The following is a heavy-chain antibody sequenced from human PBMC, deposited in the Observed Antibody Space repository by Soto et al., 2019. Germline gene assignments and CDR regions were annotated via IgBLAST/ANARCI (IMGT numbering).Heavy chain of an antibody. J-gene: IGHJ6*02. CDR1: GGTFSSYA. CDR2: IIPIFGAA. D-gene: IGHD3-10*01. V-gene: IGHV1-69*13. CDR3: ARDLGPGYYGSGAPHYYYYGMDV. Sequence: SVKVSCKASGGTFSSYAISWVRQAPGQGLEWMGGIIPIFGAANYAQKFQGRVTITADESTSTAYMELSSLRSEDTAVYYCARDLGPGYYGSGAPHYYYYGMDVWGQGTTVTVSS.